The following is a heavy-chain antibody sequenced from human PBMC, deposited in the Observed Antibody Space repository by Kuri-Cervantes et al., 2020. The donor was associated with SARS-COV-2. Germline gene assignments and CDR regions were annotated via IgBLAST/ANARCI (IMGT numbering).Heavy chain of an antibody. J-gene: IGHJ6*03. V-gene: IGHV1-18*04. D-gene: IGHD3-22*01. CDR2: ISAYNGNT. CDR3: ARGGWLVYYMDV. CDR1: GYTFTGYY. Sequence: ASVKVSCKASGYTFTGYYMHWVRQAPGQGLEWMGWISAYNGNTNYAQKLQGRVTMTTDTSTSTAYMELRSLRSDDTAVYYCARGGWLVYYMDVWGKGTTVTVSS.